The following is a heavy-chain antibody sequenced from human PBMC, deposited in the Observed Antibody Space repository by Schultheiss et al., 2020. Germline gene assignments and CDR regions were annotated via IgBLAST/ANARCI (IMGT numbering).Heavy chain of an antibody. CDR2: ISGSGGST. Sequence: GGSLRLSCAASGFTFDDYAMHWVRQAPGKGLEWVSAISGSGGSTYYADSVKGRFTISRDNSKNTLYLQMNSLRAEDTAVYYCANSLIHYYGSGYWGQGTMVTVSS. D-gene: IGHD3-10*01. V-gene: IGHV3-23*01. J-gene: IGHJ3*01. CDR3: ANSLIHYYGSGY. CDR1: GFTFDDYA.